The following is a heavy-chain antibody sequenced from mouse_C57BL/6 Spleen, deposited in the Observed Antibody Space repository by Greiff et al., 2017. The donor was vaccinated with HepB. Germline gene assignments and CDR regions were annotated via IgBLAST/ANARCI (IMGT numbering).Heavy chain of an antibody. V-gene: IGHV1-18*01. CDR1: GYTFTDYN. CDR2: INPNNGGT. CDR3: ARSASSGFDY. Sequence: EVQLQQSGPELVKPGASVKIPCKASGYTFTDYNMDWVKQSHGKSLEWIGDINPNNGGTNYNQKFKGKATLTVDKSSSTAYMELRSLTSEATAVYYCARSASSGFDYWGQGTTVTVSS. J-gene: IGHJ2*01. D-gene: IGHD3-1*01.